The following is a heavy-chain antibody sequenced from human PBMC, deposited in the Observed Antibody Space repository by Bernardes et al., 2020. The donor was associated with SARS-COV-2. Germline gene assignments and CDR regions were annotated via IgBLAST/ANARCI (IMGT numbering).Heavy chain of an antibody. CDR1: GGSFSGYY. V-gene: IGHV4-34*01. CDR2: INHKGSA. CDR3: ARGRLGPTVWDYFYDMDV. Sequence: SETLSLTCAVYGGSFSGYYWSWLRQSPGKGLEWIGEINHKGSANYNPSLESRLTISLDTSKNHFSLRLSSVTAADTAVYYCARGRLGPTVWDYFYDMDVWGQGTSVTVS. D-gene: IGHD4-17*01. J-gene: IGHJ6*02.